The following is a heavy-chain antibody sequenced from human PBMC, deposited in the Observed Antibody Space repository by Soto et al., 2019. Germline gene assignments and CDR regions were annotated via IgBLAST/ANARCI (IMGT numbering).Heavy chain of an antibody. D-gene: IGHD6-6*01. CDR1: GFTFDDYA. J-gene: IGHJ4*02. CDR2: ISGSGGST. V-gene: IGHV3-23*01. Sequence: PGGSLRLSCAASGFTFDDYAMSWVRRAPGKGLEWVSAISGSGGSTYYADSVKGRFTISRDNSKNTLFLQMNNLRAEDTAVYFCAKSIAARPWYFDYWGQGTLVTVSS. CDR3: AKSIAARPWYFDY.